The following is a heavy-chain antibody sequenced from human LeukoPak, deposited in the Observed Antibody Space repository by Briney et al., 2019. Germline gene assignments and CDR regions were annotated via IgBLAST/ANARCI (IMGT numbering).Heavy chain of an antibody. J-gene: IGHJ4*02. CDR1: GFTFSSRA. CDR3: AKDPHQLILSNYFDD. Sequence: PGGSLRLSCAASGFTFSSRAMSWVRQAPAKGLEWVAGLSYDGSNTYYLDSVKGRFTISGDNSKNTLYLQMDSLRTEDTAVYYCAKDPHQLILSNYFDDWGQGTLVTVSS. D-gene: IGHD2/OR15-2a*01. V-gene: IGHV3-30*18. CDR2: LSYDGSNT.